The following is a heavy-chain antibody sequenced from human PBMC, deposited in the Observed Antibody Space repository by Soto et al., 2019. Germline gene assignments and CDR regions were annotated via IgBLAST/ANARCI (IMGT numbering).Heavy chain of an antibody. CDR3: AREHDFLIDYSFDY. Sequence: QVQLVQSGAEETKPGASVKVSCKASGYTFTTYAFHWVGQAPGQGLEWMGWINAGNGNTKYSHELQGRVTFTRDTSASTAYMELSSLRSEDTAVYYCAREHDFLIDYSFDYWGQGTLVTVSS. J-gene: IGHJ4*02. CDR1: GYTFTTYA. V-gene: IGHV1-3*05. CDR2: INAGNGNT. D-gene: IGHD3-3*01.